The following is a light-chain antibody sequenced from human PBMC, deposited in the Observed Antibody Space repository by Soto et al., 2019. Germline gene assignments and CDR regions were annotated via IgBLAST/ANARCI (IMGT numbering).Light chain of an antibody. V-gene: IGKV1-5*01. CDR1: QDISRW. CDR3: IQDYNYPLT. CDR2: DAS. Sequence: DIQMTQSPPTLPASAGDRVTITCRASQDISRWLAWYQQKPGKAPKLLIYDASSLESGVPSRFSGSGSGTDFTLTISSLQPEDFATYYCIQDYNYPLTFGGGTKVDIK. J-gene: IGKJ4*01.